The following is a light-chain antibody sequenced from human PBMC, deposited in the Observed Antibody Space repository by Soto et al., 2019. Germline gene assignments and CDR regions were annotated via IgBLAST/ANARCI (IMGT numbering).Light chain of an antibody. CDR2: GAS. V-gene: IGKV3-20*01. CDR3: QQYGNSPLT. CDR1: QSVNKY. J-gene: IGKJ4*01. Sequence: EIVLTQSPATLSLPPGERATLSCRASQSVNKYLAWFQQKLGQPPRLLISGASSRATGIPDRFSGSGSGTDFTLTISRLEPEDFAVYYCQQYGNSPLTFGGGTKVDIK.